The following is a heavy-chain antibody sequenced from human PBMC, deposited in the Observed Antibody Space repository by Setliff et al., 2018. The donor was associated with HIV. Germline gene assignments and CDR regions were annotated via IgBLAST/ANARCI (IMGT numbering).Heavy chain of an antibody. CDR2: IYHSGST. J-gene: IGHJ4*02. V-gene: IGHV4-59*11. Sequence: SETLSLTCTVSGGSITSLYWSWIRQPPGKGLEWIGTIYHSGSTNYNPSLKSRVTISIDTSKNQFSLKLSSVTAADTAVYYCARHSVPPDHYDILNGPLDYWGQGTLVTVS. D-gene: IGHD3-9*01. CDR3: ARHSVPPDHYDILNGPLDY. CDR1: GGSITSLY.